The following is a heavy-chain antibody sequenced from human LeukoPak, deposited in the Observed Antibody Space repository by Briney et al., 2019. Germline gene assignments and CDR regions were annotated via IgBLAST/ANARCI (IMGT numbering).Heavy chain of an antibody. CDR2: INLTGGST. D-gene: IGHD3-22*01. J-gene: IGHJ4*02. CDR3: ARDDSSGYCPY. CDR1: GRTFTGYY. Sequence: ASVKVSCKASGRTFTGYYMHWVRQAPGQGLEWLGIINLTGGSTNYAQKFQGRVTMTRDTSTSTVYMELSSLRSEDTAVYYCARDDSSGYCPYWGQGTLVTVSS. V-gene: IGHV1-46*01.